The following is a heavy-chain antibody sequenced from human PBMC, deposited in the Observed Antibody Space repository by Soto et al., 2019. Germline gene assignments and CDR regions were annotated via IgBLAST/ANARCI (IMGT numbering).Heavy chain of an antibody. CDR2: IKAYSGST. CDR1: GYTFSTST. V-gene: IGHV1-18*04. D-gene: IGHD4-17*01. J-gene: IGHJ4*02. Sequence: LVQSGAEAKKPGTSVKVSCKASGYTFSTSTISWVRQAPGQGLEWMGWIKAYSGSTNYAPKLQGRVTMTTDTSTSTAYLELRSLTSDDTAMDYCAIADYGDDDYWGQGTLVTVSS. CDR3: AIADYGDDDY.